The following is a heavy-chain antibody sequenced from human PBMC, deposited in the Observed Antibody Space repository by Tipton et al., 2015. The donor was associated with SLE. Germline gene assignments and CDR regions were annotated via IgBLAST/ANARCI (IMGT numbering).Heavy chain of an antibody. Sequence: SLRLSCAASGFTFDDYAMHWVRQAPGKGLEWVSGISWNSGTIGSGDSVKGRFTISRDNATNSLYLQMNSLRPDDTALYYCAKGSSRRLGPSFDYWGQGALGSVSS. J-gene: IGHJ4*01. CDR2: ISWNSGTI. CDR1: GFTFDDYA. D-gene: IGHD7-27*01. CDR3: AKGSSRRLGPSFDY. V-gene: IGHV3-9*01.